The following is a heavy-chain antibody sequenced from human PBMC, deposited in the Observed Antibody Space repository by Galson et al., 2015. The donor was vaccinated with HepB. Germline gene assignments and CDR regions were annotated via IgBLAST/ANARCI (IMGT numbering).Heavy chain of an antibody. CDR3: AKDASRAALSIYGMDV. Sequence: SLRLSCAASGFTFSSYGMHWVRQAPGKGLEWVAFIRYDGSNKYYADSVKGRFTISRDNSKNTLYLQMNSLRAEDTAVYYCAKDASRAALSIYGMDVWGQGTTVTVSS. CDR1: GFTFSSYG. J-gene: IGHJ6*02. CDR2: IRYDGSNK. V-gene: IGHV3-30*02. D-gene: IGHD2-15*01.